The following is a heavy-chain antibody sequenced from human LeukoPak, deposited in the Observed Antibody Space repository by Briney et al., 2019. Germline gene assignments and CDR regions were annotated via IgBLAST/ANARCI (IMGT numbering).Heavy chain of an antibody. V-gene: IGHV3-53*01. CDR1: GFTVSSNY. J-gene: IGHJ4*02. CDR3: ARALSTIAAAGLYYFDY. Sequence: GGSLRLSCAASGFTVSSNYMSWVRQAPGKGLEWVSVIYSGGSTYYADSVKGRFTISRDNSKNTLYLQMNSLRAEDTAVYYWARALSTIAAAGLYYFDYWGQGTLVTVSS. D-gene: IGHD6-13*01. CDR2: IYSGGST.